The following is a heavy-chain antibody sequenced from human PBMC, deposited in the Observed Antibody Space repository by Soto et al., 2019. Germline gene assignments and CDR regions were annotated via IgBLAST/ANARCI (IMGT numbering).Heavy chain of an antibody. J-gene: IGHJ5*02. V-gene: IGHV1-8*01. CDR2: MNPNSGNT. CDR3: ARGIGKMTTVPTSGLDWFDP. Sequence: QVQLVQSGAEVKKPGASVKVSCKASGYTFTSYDINWVRQATGQGLEWMGWMNPNSGNTGYAQKYQGRVTMSKNTSISTDYLELSSLRSEDTAVYYCARGIGKMTTVPTSGLDWFDPWGQGTLVTVSS. CDR1: GYTFTSYD. D-gene: IGHD4-4*01.